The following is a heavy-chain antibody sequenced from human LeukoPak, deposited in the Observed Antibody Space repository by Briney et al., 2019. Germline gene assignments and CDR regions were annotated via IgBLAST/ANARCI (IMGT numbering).Heavy chain of an antibody. D-gene: IGHD3-22*01. CDR2: ISAYNGNT. CDR1: GYTFTSYG. CDR3: ARDLLLYYYDSSGYYDY. Sequence: ASVKVSCKASGYTFTSYGISWVRQAPGQGLEWMGRISAYNGNTNYVQKLQGRVTMTTDTSTSTAYMELRSLRSDDTAVYYCARDLLLYYYDSSGYYDYWGQGTLVTVSS. V-gene: IGHV1-18*01. J-gene: IGHJ4*02.